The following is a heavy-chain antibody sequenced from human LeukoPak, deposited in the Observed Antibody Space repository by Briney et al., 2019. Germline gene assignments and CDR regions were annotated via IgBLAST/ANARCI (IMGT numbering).Heavy chain of an antibody. CDR2: IGSDGSTT. D-gene: IGHD3-22*01. CDR3: ARERSGSSGYYSAIDS. J-gene: IGHJ4*02. CDR1: GFTFSSYW. V-gene: IGHV3-74*01. Sequence: GGSLRLSCVASGFTFSSYWMHWVRQPPGDGLVWVSRIGSDGSTTTYAGSVKGRFTISRDNAKNTLYLQMNSLRAEDTAVYYCARERSGSSGYYSAIDSWGQGTLVTVSS.